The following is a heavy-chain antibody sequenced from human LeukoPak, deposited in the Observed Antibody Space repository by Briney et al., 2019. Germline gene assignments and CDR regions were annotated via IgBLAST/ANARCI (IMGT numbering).Heavy chain of an antibody. D-gene: IGHD5-18*01. CDR1: GGSISRYY. Sequence: SATLSFTRTASGGSISRYYSSWIRHPSGEGLKWIGRSYTSGSSNYNPSLKSRVTMSVDTSKNQFSLKLRSVTAADTAVYYWASTAVPGAPVDTAMDNDGAIDYWGQGTLVTVSS. CDR3: ASTAVPGAPVDTAMDNDGAIDY. V-gene: IGHV4-4*07. J-gene: IGHJ4*02. CDR2: SYTSGSS.